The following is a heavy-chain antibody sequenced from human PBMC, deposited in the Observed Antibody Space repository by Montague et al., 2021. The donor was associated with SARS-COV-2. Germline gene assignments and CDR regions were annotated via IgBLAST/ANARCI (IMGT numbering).Heavy chain of an antibody. Sequence: QSLKSRVTISVDTSKNQFSLKLSSVTAADTAVYYCARGPHSSSWHYYYYGMDVWGQGTTVTVSS. V-gene: IGHV4-34*01. D-gene: IGHD6-13*01. CDR3: ARGPHSSSWHYYYYGMDV. J-gene: IGHJ6*02.